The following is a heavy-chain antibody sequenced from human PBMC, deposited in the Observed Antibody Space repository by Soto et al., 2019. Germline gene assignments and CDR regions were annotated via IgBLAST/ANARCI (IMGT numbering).Heavy chain of an antibody. CDR1: GGTLNNYA. CDR2: ILPVSAPP. D-gene: IGHD3-3*01. Sequence: SVKVSCKASGGTLNNYAINWVRQAPGQGLEWMGGILPVSAPPGYAQKFQGRVSITADHSTSTVYMELSRLKSDDTAVYFCATDSNYDVSNSFWGQGTLVTVSS. CDR3: ATDSNYDVSNSF. J-gene: IGHJ4*02. V-gene: IGHV1-69*13.